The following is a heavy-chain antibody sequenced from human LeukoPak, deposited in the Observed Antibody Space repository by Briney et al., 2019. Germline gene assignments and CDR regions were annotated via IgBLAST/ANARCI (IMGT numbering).Heavy chain of an antibody. Sequence: GGSLRLSCAASGFTFSSYGMHWVRQAPGKGLXXXXXXXXXXXNKYYADSVKGRFTISRDNSKNTLYLQMNSLRAEDTAVYYCAREGDYVWGSYRPRSFFDYWGQGTLVTVSS. V-gene: IGHV3-33*01. D-gene: IGHD3-16*02. CDR3: AREGDYVWGSYRPRSFFDY. J-gene: IGHJ4*02. CDR1: GFTFSSYG. CDR2: XXXXXXNK.